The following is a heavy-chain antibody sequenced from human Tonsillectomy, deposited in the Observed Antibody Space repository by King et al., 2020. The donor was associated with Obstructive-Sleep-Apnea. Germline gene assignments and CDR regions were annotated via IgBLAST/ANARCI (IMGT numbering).Heavy chain of an antibody. D-gene: IGHD3-10*01. CDR1: GGSISSGDYY. CDR2: IYYTGSP. J-gene: IGHJ4*02. V-gene: IGHV4-30-4*01. Sequence: QLQESGPGLVKPSQTLSLTCTVSGGSISSGDYYWSWIRQTPGKGLEWIGYIYYTGSPYYNPSLKSRVTISVDTSKNQFSLKLNSVTAADTAVYYCVRERAVRRVNYDYWGQGTLVTVSS. CDR3: VRERAVRRVNYDY.